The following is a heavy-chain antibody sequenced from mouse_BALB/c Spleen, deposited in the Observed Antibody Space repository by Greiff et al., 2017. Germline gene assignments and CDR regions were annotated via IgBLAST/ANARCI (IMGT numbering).Heavy chain of an antibody. Sequence: EVKLVESGPGLVKPSQSLSLTCTVTGYSITSDYAWNWIRQFPGNKLEWMGYISYSGSTSYNPSLKSRISITRDTSKNQFFLQLNSVTTEDTATYYCARNYRAYAMDYWGQGTSVTVSS. CDR1: GYSITSDYA. J-gene: IGHJ4*01. CDR2: ISYSGST. V-gene: IGHV3-2*02. D-gene: IGHD2-14*01. CDR3: ARNYRAYAMDY.